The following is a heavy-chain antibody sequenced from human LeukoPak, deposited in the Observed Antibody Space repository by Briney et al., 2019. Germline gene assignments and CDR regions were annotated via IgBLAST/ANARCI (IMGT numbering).Heavy chain of an antibody. J-gene: IGHJ6*02. CDR2: IIPIFGTA. Sequence: SVKVSCKASGYTFTSNYIHWVRQAPGQGLEWMGGIIPIFGTANYAQKFQGRVTITADESTSTAYMELSSLRSEDTAVYYCARRWLYYYYYGMDVWGQGTTVTVSS. CDR3: ARRWLYYYYYGMDV. D-gene: IGHD5-12*01. V-gene: IGHV1-69*13. CDR1: GYTFTSNY.